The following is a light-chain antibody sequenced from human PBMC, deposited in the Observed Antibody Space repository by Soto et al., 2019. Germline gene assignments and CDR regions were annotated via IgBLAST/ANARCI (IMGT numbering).Light chain of an antibody. Sequence: EIVLTQSQATLSLSPGERATLSCRASQSVSRYLAWYQQKPGQAPRLLIYDASNRATGIPARFSGSGSGTDFTLTISSLEPEDFAVYYCQQRSSWPPYTFGQGTKLEIK. CDR3: QQRSSWPPYT. CDR2: DAS. CDR1: QSVSRY. V-gene: IGKV3-11*01. J-gene: IGKJ2*01.